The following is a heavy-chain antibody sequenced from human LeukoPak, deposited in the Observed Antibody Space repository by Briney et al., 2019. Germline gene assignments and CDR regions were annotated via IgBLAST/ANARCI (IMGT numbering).Heavy chain of an antibody. CDR2: ISGSALST. CDR1: GFTFRNNA. D-gene: IGHD2-15*01. CDR3: ANIMLPYFSGTDWFDP. J-gene: IGHJ5*02. Sequence: GGSLRLSCAASGFTFRNNAMTWVRQAPGKGLEWVSAISGSALSTYYADSVKGRFTISRDNSKNMLYLQMKSLRAEDTAVYYCANIMLPYFSGTDWFDPWGQGTLVTVSS. V-gene: IGHV3-23*01.